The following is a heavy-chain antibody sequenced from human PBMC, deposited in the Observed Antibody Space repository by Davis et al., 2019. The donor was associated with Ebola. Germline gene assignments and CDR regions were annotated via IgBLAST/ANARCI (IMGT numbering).Heavy chain of an antibody. Sequence: GESLKISCTASGFTFSSYWMSWVRQAPGKGLEWVANIKQDGSEKYYVDSVKGRFTISRDNSKNTLYLQMNSLRAEDTAVYYCARDRFRVSSGYDRWVGNYYYYGMDVWGQGTTVTVSS. J-gene: IGHJ6*02. CDR2: IKQDGSEK. CDR1: GFTFSSYW. CDR3: ARDRFRVSSGYDRWVGNYYYYGMDV. D-gene: IGHD5-12*01. V-gene: IGHV3-7*03.